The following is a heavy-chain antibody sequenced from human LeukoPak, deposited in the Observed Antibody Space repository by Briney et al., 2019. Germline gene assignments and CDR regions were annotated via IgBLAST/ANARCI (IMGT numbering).Heavy chain of an antibody. V-gene: IGHV4-61*02. D-gene: IGHD3-22*01. CDR1: GGSITSGSFY. CDR3: ARDRGLRNYYDSSGYYRDAFDI. CDR2: IYPSGST. Sequence: PSQTLSLTCTVSGGSITSGSFYWSWIRQPAGNGLEWIGRIYPSGSTNYNPSLKSRVTISVHTSKNQFSLKLGSVTAADTAVYYCARDRGLRNYYDSSGYYRDAFDIWGQGTMVTVSS. J-gene: IGHJ3*02.